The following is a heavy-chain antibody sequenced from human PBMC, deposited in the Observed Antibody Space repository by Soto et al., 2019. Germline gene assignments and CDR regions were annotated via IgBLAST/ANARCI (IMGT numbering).Heavy chain of an antibody. J-gene: IGHJ4*02. CDR1: GFTFSTYA. Sequence: GGSLRLSCAASGFTFSTYAMSWVRQAPGKGLEWVSAIKSGGDEAFYADSAKGRFTISRDNSRNTLYLQMNSLRAEDTALYYCAKLHHSNSWNVAYWGQGSLVTVSS. CDR3: AKLHHSNSWNVAY. D-gene: IGHD6-13*01. V-gene: IGHV3-23*01. CDR2: IKSGGDEA.